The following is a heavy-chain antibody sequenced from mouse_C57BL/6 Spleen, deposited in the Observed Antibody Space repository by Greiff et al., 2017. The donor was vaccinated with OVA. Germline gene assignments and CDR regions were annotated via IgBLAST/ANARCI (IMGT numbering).Heavy chain of an antibody. V-gene: IGHV1-80*01. CDR1: GYAFSSYW. CDR2: IYPGAGDT. CDR3: ARYDYDGGFAY. J-gene: IGHJ3*01. Sequence: QVQLQQSGAELVKPGASVKISCKASGYAFSSYWMNWVKQRPGKGLESIGQIYPGAGDTNYNGKFKGKATLTADKSSSTAYMQLSSLTSEDSAVYFCARYDYDGGFAYWGQGTLVTVSA. D-gene: IGHD2-4*01.